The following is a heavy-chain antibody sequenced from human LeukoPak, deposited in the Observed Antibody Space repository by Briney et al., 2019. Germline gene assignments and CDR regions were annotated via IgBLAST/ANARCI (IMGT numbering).Heavy chain of an antibody. J-gene: IGHJ4*02. CDR2: IWYDGTNK. Sequence: GRSLRLSCAASGFTFSSYVMHWVRQAPGKGLEWVAVIWYDGTNKYYADSVKGRFTISRDNSKNTLYLQMNSLRAEDTAVYYCARGSEIAAPRPFDYWGQGTLLTVSS. V-gene: IGHV3-33*01. CDR1: GFTFSSYV. D-gene: IGHD6-13*01. CDR3: ARGSEIAAPRPFDY.